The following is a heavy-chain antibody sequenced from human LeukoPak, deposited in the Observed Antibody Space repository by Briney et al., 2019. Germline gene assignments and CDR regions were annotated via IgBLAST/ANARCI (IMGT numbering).Heavy chain of an antibody. CDR2: IYSGGST. Sequence: GGSLRLSCAASGFTVSSNYMSWVRQAPGKGLEWVSVIYSGGSTYYADSVKGRFTISRDNSKNTLYLQMNSLRAEDTAVYYCARERRLAVAGSFEYIWGQGTMVTVSS. D-gene: IGHD6-19*01. J-gene: IGHJ3*02. CDR1: GFTVSSNY. CDR3: ARERRLAVAGSFEYI. V-gene: IGHV3-53*01.